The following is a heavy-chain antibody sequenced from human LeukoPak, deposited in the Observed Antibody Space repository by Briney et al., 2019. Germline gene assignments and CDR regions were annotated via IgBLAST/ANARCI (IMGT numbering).Heavy chain of an antibody. D-gene: IGHD3-22*01. V-gene: IGHV1-2*02. CDR1: GYTFTGYY. CDR3: ARSYSSGYYSLWAFDI. Sequence: ASVKVSCKASGYTFTGYYMHWVRQAPGQGLEWMGWINPNSGGTNYAQKFQGRVTMTRDTSISTAYMELSRLRSDDTAVYYCARSYSSGYYSLWAFDIWGQGTMVTVSS. J-gene: IGHJ3*02. CDR2: INPNSGGT.